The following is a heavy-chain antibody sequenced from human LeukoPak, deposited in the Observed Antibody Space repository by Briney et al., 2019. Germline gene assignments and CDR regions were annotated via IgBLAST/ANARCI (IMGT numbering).Heavy chain of an antibody. Sequence: GGSLRLSCAASGFTFSSHAMSWVRQAPGEGLEWVSAISGSGGSTYYADSVKGRFTISRDNSKNTLYLQMNSLRAEDTAVYYCANFPTMNNIDYWGQGTLVTVSS. D-gene: IGHD1/OR15-1a*01. V-gene: IGHV3-23*01. CDR3: ANFPTMNNIDY. J-gene: IGHJ4*02. CDR1: GFTFSSHA. CDR2: ISGSGGST.